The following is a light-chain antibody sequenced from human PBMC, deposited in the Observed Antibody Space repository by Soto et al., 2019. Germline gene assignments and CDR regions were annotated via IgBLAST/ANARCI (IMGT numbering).Light chain of an antibody. Sequence: QSVLTQPPSVSGAPGQRVTISCTGSSSNIGAGYDVHWYQQLPGTAPKLLVYGNSNRPSGVPDRFSGSKSGTSASLAITGLQAEDEADYYCQSYDSSLGGARVFGGGTKVAVL. CDR2: GNS. J-gene: IGLJ2*01. CDR1: SSNIGAGYD. V-gene: IGLV1-40*01. CDR3: QSYDSSLGGARV.